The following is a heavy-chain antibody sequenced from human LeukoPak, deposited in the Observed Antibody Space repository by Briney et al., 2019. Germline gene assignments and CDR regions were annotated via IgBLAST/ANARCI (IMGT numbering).Heavy chain of an antibody. V-gene: IGHV3-30*18. Sequence: GRSLRLSCAASGFTFSSYGMHWVRQAPGKGLEWVAVISYDGSNKYYADSVKGRFTISRDNSKNKLNLQMNSLRAEDTAVYYCVKDGPAFNWNDLDYWGQGTLVTVSS. CDR2: ISYDGSNK. CDR1: GFTFSSYG. CDR3: VKDGPAFNWNDLDY. D-gene: IGHD1-1*01. J-gene: IGHJ4*02.